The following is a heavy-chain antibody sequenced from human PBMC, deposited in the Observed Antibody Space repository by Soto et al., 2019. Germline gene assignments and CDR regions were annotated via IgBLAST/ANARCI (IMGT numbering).Heavy chain of an antibody. CDR2: INGYTGNT. J-gene: IGHJ6*02. V-gene: IGHV1-18*01. Sequence: QVQLVQSGAEVKKPGASVKVSCKASGYTFTSYGISWVRQAPGQGLEWMGWINGYTGNTNHAQKLQSRVTMRADTSTKTSHMALRGLRSDEWAVYYCARMGDVTYYFYGMEVWGQGATVTVSS. CDR3: ARMGDVTYYFYGMEV. D-gene: IGHD3-16*01. CDR1: GYTFTSYG.